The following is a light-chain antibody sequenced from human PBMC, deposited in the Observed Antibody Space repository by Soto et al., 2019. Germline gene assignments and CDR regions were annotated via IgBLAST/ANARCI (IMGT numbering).Light chain of an antibody. Sequence: EIVLTQSPGTLSLSPGERATLSCRASQSVTTYSLAWYQQKPGQAPRLLIYEALNRATGIPARFSGSGSGTDFTLTISSLEPEDFAVYYCQQRNNWPLTFGGGTKVEIK. CDR1: QSVTTY. CDR3: QQRNNWPLT. J-gene: IGKJ4*02. CDR2: EAL. V-gene: IGKV3-11*01.